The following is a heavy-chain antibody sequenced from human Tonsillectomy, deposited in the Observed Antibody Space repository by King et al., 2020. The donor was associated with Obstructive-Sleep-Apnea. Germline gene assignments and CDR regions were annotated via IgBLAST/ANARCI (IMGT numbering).Heavy chain of an antibody. Sequence: QLQESGPGLVKPSETLSLTCTVSGGSISSYYWSWIRQPPGKGLEWIGYIYYSGSTNYNPSLKSRVTISVDTSKNQFSLQLSSVTAADTAVYYCARARKDTAMAAFDYWGQGTLVTVSS. D-gene: IGHD5-18*01. CDR2: IYYSGST. CDR1: GGSISSYY. V-gene: IGHV4-59*01. CDR3: ARARKDTAMAAFDY. J-gene: IGHJ4*02.